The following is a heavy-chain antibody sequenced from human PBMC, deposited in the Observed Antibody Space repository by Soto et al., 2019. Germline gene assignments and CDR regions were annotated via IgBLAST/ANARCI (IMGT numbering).Heavy chain of an antibody. D-gene: IGHD3-3*01. CDR2: SYYRGST. CDR1: GGSISSRSHY. V-gene: IGHV4-39*01. CDR3: ATADGFGVVTPFFEY. Sequence: QLQLQESGPGLVKPSETLSLTCTVSGGSISSRSHYWGWIRQSPGKHLEWIGSSYYRGSTHYNPSLTTRNTISVDTSQNQVFLKVFSVTAADTAVYYCATADGFGVVTPFFEYWGQGIVVTVSS. J-gene: IGHJ4*02.